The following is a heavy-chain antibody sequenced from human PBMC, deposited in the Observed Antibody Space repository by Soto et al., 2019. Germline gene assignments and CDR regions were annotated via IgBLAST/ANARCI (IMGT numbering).Heavy chain of an antibody. CDR1: GFTFSRDG. CDR2: ITDNGGST. J-gene: IGHJ4*02. CDR3: AQERATTTAFDY. Sequence: GGSLRLSCAASGFTFSRDGMSWVRQAPGKGLEWVSLITDNGGSTYYADSVKGRFTISIDNTKNTLFLQMNSLRADDTAVFYWAQERATTTAFDYWGQRALVTDSS. V-gene: IGHV3-23*01. D-gene: IGHD4-17*01.